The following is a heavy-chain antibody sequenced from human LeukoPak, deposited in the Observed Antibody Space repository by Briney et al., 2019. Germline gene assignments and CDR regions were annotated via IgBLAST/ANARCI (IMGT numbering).Heavy chain of an antibody. J-gene: IGHJ6*03. CDR2: IYTSGST. CDR1: GGSISSGSYY. CDR3: AREAYDSSGYWGVQYYYYYYMDV. Sequence: SETLPLTCTVSGGSISSGSYYWSWIRQPAGKGLEWIGRIYTSGSTNYNPSLKSRVTISVDTSKNQFSLKLSSVTAADTAVYYCAREAYDSSGYWGVQYYYYYYMDVWGKGTTVTVSS. D-gene: IGHD3-22*01. V-gene: IGHV4-61*02.